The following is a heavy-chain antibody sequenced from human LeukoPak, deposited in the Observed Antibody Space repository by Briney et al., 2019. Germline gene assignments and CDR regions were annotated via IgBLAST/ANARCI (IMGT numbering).Heavy chain of an antibody. Sequence: GGSLRLSCAASGFTFSSYAMHWVHQAPGKGLEWVAVISYDGSNKYYADSVKGRFTISRDNSKNTLYLQMNSLRAEDTAVYYCARDAPYYYDSSGSDYWGQGTLVTVSS. CDR1: GFTFSSYA. J-gene: IGHJ4*02. D-gene: IGHD3-22*01. CDR3: ARDAPYYYDSSGSDY. CDR2: ISYDGSNK. V-gene: IGHV3-30*04.